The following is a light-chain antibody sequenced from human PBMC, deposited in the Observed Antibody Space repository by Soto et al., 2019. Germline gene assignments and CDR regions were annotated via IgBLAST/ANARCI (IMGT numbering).Light chain of an antibody. CDR1: SSNIGNNA. V-gene: IGLV1-44*01. CDR3: AAWDDSLNGYV. Sequence: QSVLTQPPSASGTPGQRVTISCSGSSSNIGNNAVNWYQQLPGTAPKLLIYSHNQRPSGVPDRFSGSKSGTSASLAISRLQSEDEADYYCAAWDDSLNGYVFGTRTKV. CDR2: SHN. J-gene: IGLJ1*01.